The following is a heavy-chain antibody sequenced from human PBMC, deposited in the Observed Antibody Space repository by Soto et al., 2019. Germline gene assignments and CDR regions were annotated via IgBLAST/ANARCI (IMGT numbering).Heavy chain of an antibody. Sequence: SETLSLTCTVSGGSISSGDYYWSWIRQPPGKGLEWIGYIYYSGSTYYNPSLKSRVTISVDTSKNQFSLKLSSVTAADTAVYYCASIMANYDFWSGYQKDYGMDVWGQGTTVTVSS. CDR1: GGSISSGDYY. CDR2: IYYSGST. V-gene: IGHV4-30-4*01. J-gene: IGHJ6*02. CDR3: ASIMANYDFWSGYQKDYGMDV. D-gene: IGHD3-3*01.